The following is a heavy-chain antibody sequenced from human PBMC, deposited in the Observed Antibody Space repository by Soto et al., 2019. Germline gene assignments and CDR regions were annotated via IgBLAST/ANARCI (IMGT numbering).Heavy chain of an antibody. CDR3: ARDQDGDYGYYYYGMDV. V-gene: IGHV3-48*02. CDR1: GFTFSSYS. CDR2: ISSSSSTI. Sequence: GGSLRLSCAASGFTFSSYSMNWVRHAPGKGLEWVSYISSSSSTIYYADSVKGRFTISRDNAKNSLYLQMNSLRDEDTAVYYCARDQDGDYGYYYYGMDVWGQGTTVTVSS. D-gene: IGHD4-17*01. J-gene: IGHJ6*02.